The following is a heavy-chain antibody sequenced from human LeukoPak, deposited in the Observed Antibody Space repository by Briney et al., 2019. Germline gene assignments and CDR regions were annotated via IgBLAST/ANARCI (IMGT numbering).Heavy chain of an antibody. J-gene: IGHJ2*01. Sequence: PSETLSLTCTVSGGSISSSSYYWGWIRQPPGKGLEWIGSIYYSGSTYYNPSLKSRVTISVDTSKHQFSLKLSSVTAAETAVYYCARSAYYYDSSGRWYFDLWGRGTLVTVSS. CDR2: IYYSGST. CDR1: GGSISSSSYY. D-gene: IGHD3-22*01. CDR3: ARSAYYYDSSGRWYFDL. V-gene: IGHV4-39*01.